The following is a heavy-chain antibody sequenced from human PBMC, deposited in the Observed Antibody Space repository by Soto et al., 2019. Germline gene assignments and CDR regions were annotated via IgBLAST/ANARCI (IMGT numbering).Heavy chain of an antibody. V-gene: IGHV3-74*01. D-gene: IGHD1-26*01. Sequence: EVQLVESGGGLVQPGGSLRLSCAASGFTFSSYWMHWVRKAPGKGLVWVSRIKTDGTDTHYADSVKGRFTISRDNAKNTLYLQMNSLRGEDTAVYYCARPRTSYWAYDIWGQGTMVIVSS. J-gene: IGHJ3*02. CDR1: GFTFSSYW. CDR3: ARPRTSYWAYDI. CDR2: IKTDGTDT.